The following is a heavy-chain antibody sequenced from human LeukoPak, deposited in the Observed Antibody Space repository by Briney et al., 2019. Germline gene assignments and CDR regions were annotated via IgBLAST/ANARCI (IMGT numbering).Heavy chain of an antibody. Sequence: PSETLSLTCTVSGGSISSGGYYWSWIRQHPGKGLEWIGYIYYSGSTYYNPSLKSRVTISVDTSKNQFSLKLSSVTAADTAVFYCARTYCSSTSCYNVFDIWGQGTMVTVSS. V-gene: IGHV4-31*03. CDR3: ARTYCSSTSCYNVFDI. J-gene: IGHJ3*02. CDR2: IYYSGST. D-gene: IGHD2-2*02. CDR1: GGSISSGGYY.